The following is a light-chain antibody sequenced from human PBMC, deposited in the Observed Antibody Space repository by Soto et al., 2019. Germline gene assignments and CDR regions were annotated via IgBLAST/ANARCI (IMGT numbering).Light chain of an antibody. V-gene: IGLV2-14*01. CDR3: SSYTSSSTNWV. Sequence: QSVLTQPASVSGSPGQSITISCTGTSSDVGGYNYVSWYQQHPGKAPKLMIYEVSNRPSGVSNRFSGSKSGNTASLTISGLHAEDEADYYCSSYTSSSTNWVFGGGTKLTVL. J-gene: IGLJ3*02. CDR2: EVS. CDR1: SSDVGGYNY.